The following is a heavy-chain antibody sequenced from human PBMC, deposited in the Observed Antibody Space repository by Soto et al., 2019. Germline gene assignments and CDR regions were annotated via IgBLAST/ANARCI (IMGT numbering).Heavy chain of an antibody. CDR1: GYTLTELS. J-gene: IGHJ6*02. CDR3: ATDSNGEVVTPPVGPINNYYYYYGMDV. CDR2: FDPEDGET. D-gene: IGHD2-15*01. V-gene: IGHV1-24*01. Sequence: ASVKVSCKVSGYTLTELSMHWVRQAPGKGLEWMGGFDPEDGETIYAQKFQGRVTMTEDTSTDTAYMELSSLRSEDTAVYYCATDSNGEVVTPPVGPINNYYYYYGMDVWGQGTTVTVSS.